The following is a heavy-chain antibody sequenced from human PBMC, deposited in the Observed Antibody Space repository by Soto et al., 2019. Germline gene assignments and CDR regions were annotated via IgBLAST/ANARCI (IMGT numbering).Heavy chain of an antibody. Sequence: GGSLRLSCAASGFTFTRYSMNWVRQAPGKGLEWVSSISSTTNYIYYGDSMKGRFTISRDNAKNSLYLEMNSLRAEDTTVYYCARESEDLTSNFDYWGQGTLVTVSS. V-gene: IGHV3-21*06. CDR2: ISSTTNYI. J-gene: IGHJ4*02. CDR1: GFTFTRYS. CDR3: ARESEDLTSNFDY.